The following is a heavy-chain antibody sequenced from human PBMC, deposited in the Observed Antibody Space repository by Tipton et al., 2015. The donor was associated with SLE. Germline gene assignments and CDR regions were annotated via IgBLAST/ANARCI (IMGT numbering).Heavy chain of an antibody. CDR1: GGSFSGYY. Sequence: TLSLTCAVYGGSFSGYYWSWIRQPPGKGLEWIGEINHSGSTNYNPSLKSRVTISVDTSKNQFSLKLSSVTAADTAVYYCARADGVLAAAGTTKDYYYYMDVWGKGTTVTVSS. CDR2: INHSGST. CDR3: ARADGVLAAAGTTKDYYYYMDV. V-gene: IGHV4-34*01. J-gene: IGHJ6*03. D-gene: IGHD6-13*01.